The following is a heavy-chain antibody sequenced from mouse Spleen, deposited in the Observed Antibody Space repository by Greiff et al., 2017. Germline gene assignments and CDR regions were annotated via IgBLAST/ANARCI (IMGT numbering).Heavy chain of an antibody. CDR3: ARSALYENY. CDR1: GYNFTSYG. J-gene: IGHJ2*01. CDR2: IYPRSGNT. Sequence: VMLVESGAELARPGASVKLSCKASGYNFTSYGISWVKQRTGQGLEWIGEIYPRSGNTYYNEKFKGKATLTADKSSSTAYMELRSLTSEDSAVYFCARSALYENYWGQGTTLTFSS. D-gene: IGHD2-3*01. V-gene: IGHV1-81*01.